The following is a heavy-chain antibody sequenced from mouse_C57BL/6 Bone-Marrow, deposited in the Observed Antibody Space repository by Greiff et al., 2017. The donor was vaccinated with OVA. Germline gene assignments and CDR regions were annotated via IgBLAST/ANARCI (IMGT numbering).Heavy chain of an antibody. Sequence: VQLQQSGPELVKPGASVKIPCKASGYTFTDYNMDWVKQSHGKSLEWIGDINPNNGGTIYNQKFKGKATLTVDKSSSTAYMELRSLTSEDTAVYYCARRGVTTVPYFDYWGQGTTLTVSS. CDR2: INPNNGGT. CDR3: ARRGVTTVPYFDY. J-gene: IGHJ2*01. D-gene: IGHD1-1*01. CDR1: GYTFTDYN. V-gene: IGHV1-18*01.